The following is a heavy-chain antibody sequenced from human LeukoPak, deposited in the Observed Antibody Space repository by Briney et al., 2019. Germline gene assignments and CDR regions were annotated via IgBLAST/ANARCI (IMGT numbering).Heavy chain of an antibody. CDR3: ARDTGYCSGGSCYRGAYYFDY. D-gene: IGHD2-15*01. J-gene: IGHJ4*02. CDR2: INPSGGST. V-gene: IGHV1-46*01. Sequence: ASVKVSCKASGYTFTSYYMHWVRQAPGQGLEWMGIINPSGGSTSYAQKFQGRVTMTRDTSTSTAYMELRSLRSDDTAVYYCARDTGYCSGGSCYRGAYYFDYWGQGTLVTVSS. CDR1: GYTFTSYY.